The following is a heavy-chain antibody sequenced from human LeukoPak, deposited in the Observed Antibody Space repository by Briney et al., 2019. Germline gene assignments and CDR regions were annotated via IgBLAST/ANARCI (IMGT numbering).Heavy chain of an antibody. CDR3: ARDLREKDY. CDR2: ISPDGKTI. Sequence: GGSLRLSCAASGLTFSRYWMHWVRQAPGKGLVWVSRISPDGKTINYADSVKGGFTVSRDNAKNTLYLQMNSLRAEDTAVYYCARDLREKDYWGQGTLVTVSS. CDR1: GLTFSRYW. V-gene: IGHV3-74*01. J-gene: IGHJ4*02. D-gene: IGHD4-17*01.